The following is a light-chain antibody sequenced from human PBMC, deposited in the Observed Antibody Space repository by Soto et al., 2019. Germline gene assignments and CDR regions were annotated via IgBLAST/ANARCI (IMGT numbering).Light chain of an antibody. V-gene: IGKV3-15*01. Sequence: IFMTQSPATLSVSPGGRATLSCRASEDVSSKLAWYQQKPGLPPRLVIYDASTRATGIPGRFSGRESGKDFTLTISGLQSADLAIYYCLQYDTWPPGTFGQGTKVEI. CDR1: EDVSSK. CDR2: DAS. J-gene: IGKJ1*01. CDR3: LQYDTWPPGT.